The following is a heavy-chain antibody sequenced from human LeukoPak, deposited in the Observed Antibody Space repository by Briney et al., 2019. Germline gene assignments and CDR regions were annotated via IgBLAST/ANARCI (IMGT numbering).Heavy chain of an antibody. V-gene: IGHV1-2*02. J-gene: IGHJ6*02. Sequence: ASVKVSCKASGYTFTGYYIHWVRRAPGQGLEWMGWINPNSGDTNYAQKFQDRVTMTRDTSISTAYMELSGLRSDDTAVYYCAKVAAAGPGLARYGIGVWGRGTTVTVSS. CDR3: AKVAAAGPGLARYGIGV. CDR2: INPNSGDT. D-gene: IGHD6-13*01. CDR1: GYTFTGYY.